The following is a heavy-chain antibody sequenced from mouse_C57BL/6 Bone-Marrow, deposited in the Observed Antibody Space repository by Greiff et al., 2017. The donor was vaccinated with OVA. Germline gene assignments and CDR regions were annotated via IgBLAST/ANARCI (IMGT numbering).Heavy chain of an antibody. CDR2: IYPRSGNT. CDR1: GYTFTSYG. Sequence: QVQLKESGAELARPGASVKLSCKASGYTFTSYGISWVKQRTGQGLEWIGEIYPRSGNTYYNEKFKGKATLTADKSSSTAYMELRSLTSEDSAVYFCARRGYGYDLFAYWGQGTLVTVSA. V-gene: IGHV1-81*01. CDR3: ARRGYGYDLFAY. J-gene: IGHJ3*01. D-gene: IGHD2-2*01.